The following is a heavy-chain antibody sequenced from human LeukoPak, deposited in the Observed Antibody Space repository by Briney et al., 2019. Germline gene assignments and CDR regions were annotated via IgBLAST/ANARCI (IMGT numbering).Heavy chain of an antibody. D-gene: IGHD2-21*02. J-gene: IGHJ6*02. CDR2: ISGSGGRT. V-gene: IGHV3-23*01. CDR1: GFIFSSYG. Sequence: PGGSLRLSCAVSGFIFSSYGMHWVRQAPGKGLEGVSAISGSGGRTYYTDSVKGRFTIFRDNSKNTLSLQMNSLRDEDTATYYCAKEVYCGRDCYNPGYGVDVWGQGTTVTVSS. CDR3: AKEVYCGRDCYNPGYGVDV.